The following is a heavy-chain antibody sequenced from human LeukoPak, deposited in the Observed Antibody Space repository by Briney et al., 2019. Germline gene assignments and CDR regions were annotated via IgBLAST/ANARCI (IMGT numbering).Heavy chain of an antibody. D-gene: IGHD4-17*01. Sequence: GESLKISCAASGFTFSSYSMNWVRQAPGKGLEWVSSISSSSSYIYYADSVKGRFTISRDNAKNSLYLQMNSLRAEDTAVYYCARDRDYGDYRDAFDIWAQGTMVTVSS. J-gene: IGHJ3*02. V-gene: IGHV3-21*01. CDR2: ISSSSSYI. CDR1: GFTFSSYS. CDR3: ARDRDYGDYRDAFDI.